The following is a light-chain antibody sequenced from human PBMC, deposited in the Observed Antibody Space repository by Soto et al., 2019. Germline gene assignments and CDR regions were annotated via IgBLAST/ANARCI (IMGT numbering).Light chain of an antibody. V-gene: IGKV3-20*01. CDR2: GAS. Sequence: PGERATLSCRASQSVSSSYLAWYQQKPGQAPRLLIYGASSRATGIPDRFTGSGSGTDFTLTISRLEPEDFAVFYCHQYGSSPQTFGQGTKVDIK. CDR3: HQYGSSPQT. CDR1: QSVSSSY. J-gene: IGKJ1*01.